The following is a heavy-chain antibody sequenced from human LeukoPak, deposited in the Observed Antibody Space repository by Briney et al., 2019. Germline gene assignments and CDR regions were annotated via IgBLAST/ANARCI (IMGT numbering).Heavy chain of an antibody. CDR1: GGSISSSSYY. Sequence: KPSETLSLTCTVSGGSISSSSYYWGWIRQPPGKGLEWIGSIYYSGSTYYNPSLKTHPTIAVDTSKKQYSLKLSSVTAADTAVYYCARRSPIVEGYFDYWGQGTLVTVSS. CDR2: IYYSGST. V-gene: IGHV4-39*01. D-gene: IGHD2-21*01. CDR3: ARRSPIVEGYFDY. J-gene: IGHJ4*02.